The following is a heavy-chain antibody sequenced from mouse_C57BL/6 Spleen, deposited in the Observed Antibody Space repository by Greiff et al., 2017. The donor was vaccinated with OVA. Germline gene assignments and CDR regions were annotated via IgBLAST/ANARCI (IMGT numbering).Heavy chain of an antibody. CDR3: TRGGLLQDY. Sequence: QVQLQQSGAELVRPGASVTLSCKASGYTFTDYEMHWVKQTPVHGLEWIGAIDPETGGTAYNQKFKGKAILTADKSSSTAYMGLRSLTSEDSAVYYCTRGGLLQDYWGQGTTLTVSS. CDR1: GYTFTDYE. D-gene: IGHD2-3*01. J-gene: IGHJ2*01. CDR2: IDPETGGT. V-gene: IGHV1-15*01.